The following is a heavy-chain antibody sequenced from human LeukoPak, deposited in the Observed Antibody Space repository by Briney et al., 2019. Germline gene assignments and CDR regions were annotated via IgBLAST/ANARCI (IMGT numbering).Heavy chain of an antibody. CDR3: AKVPRQHDNWFDP. Sequence: GGSLRLSCAASGFTFSSYGMHWVRQAPGKGLEWVAVIWYDGSNKYYADSVKGRFTISRDNSKNTLYLQMNSLRAEDTAVYYCAKVPRQHDNWFDPWGQGTLVTVSS. CDR2: IWYDGSNK. V-gene: IGHV3-33*06. D-gene: IGHD6-13*01. J-gene: IGHJ5*02. CDR1: GFTFSSYG.